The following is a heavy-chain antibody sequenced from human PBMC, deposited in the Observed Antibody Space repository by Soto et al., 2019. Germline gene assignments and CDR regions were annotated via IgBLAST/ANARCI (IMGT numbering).Heavy chain of an antibody. CDR3: ARSPIMITFGGVIADFDY. J-gene: IGHJ4*02. D-gene: IGHD3-16*02. Sequence: GGSLRLSCAASGFTFSSYAMSWVRQAPGKGLEWVSAISGSGGSTYYADSVKGRFTISRDNSKNTLYLQMNSLRAEDTAVYYYARSPIMITFGGVIADFDYWGQGTLVTVSS. CDR1: GFTFSSYA. CDR2: ISGSGGST. V-gene: IGHV3-23*01.